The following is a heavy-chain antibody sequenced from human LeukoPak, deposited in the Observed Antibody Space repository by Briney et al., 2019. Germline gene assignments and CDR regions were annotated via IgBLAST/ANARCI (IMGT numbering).Heavy chain of an antibody. Sequence: GGSLRLSCAASGFTFTTYVMTWVRQAPGKGLEWVSGISASGGSTYYADSVKGRFTISRDNSKNTLYLQMNSLRAEDTAVYYCAKDQRGAIPYYFDYWGQGTLVTVSS. CDR3: AKDQRGAIPYYFDY. CDR2: ISASGGST. CDR1: GFTFTTYV. J-gene: IGHJ4*02. D-gene: IGHD1-26*01. V-gene: IGHV3-23*01.